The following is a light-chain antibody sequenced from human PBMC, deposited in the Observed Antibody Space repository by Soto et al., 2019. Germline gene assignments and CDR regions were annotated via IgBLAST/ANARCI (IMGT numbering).Light chain of an antibody. CDR1: SSDVGGYKY. Sequence: QSALTQPASVSGSPGQSITISCTGTSSDVGGYKYVSWYQQHPGKAPKLMIYDIRNRPSGVSNRFSGSKSGNTASLTISGLQAEDEADDYCSSYTSRSTRVFGTGTKVTVL. CDR3: SSYTSRSTRV. J-gene: IGLJ1*01. CDR2: DIR. V-gene: IGLV2-14*03.